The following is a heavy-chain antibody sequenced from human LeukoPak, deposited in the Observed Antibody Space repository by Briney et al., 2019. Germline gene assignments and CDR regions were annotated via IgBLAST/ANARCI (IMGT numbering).Heavy chain of an antibody. V-gene: IGHV3-48*01. CDR3: ARGKMDYYGMDV. J-gene: IGHJ6*02. Sequence: GGSLRLSCAASGFTFSSYSMNWVRQAPGKGLEWVSYISGSGSSIYYADSVKGRFTISRDSAKNSLYLQMNSLRAEDTAVYYCARGKMDYYGMDVWGQGTTVTVSS. CDR1: GFTFSSYS. D-gene: IGHD2-8*01. CDR2: ISGSGSSI.